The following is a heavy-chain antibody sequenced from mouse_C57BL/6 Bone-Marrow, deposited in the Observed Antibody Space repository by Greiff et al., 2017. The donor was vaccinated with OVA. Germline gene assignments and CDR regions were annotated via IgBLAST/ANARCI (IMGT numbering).Heavy chain of an antibody. D-gene: IGHD1-1*01. CDR3: ARRGYYYGPFAY. J-gene: IGHJ3*01. V-gene: IGHV5-4*03. CDR2: ISDGGSYT. CDR1: GFPFSSYA. Sequence: EVMLVESGGGLVKPGGSLKLSCAASGFPFSSYAMSWVRQTPEKRLEWVATISDGGSYTSYPDNVKGRFTISRDNAKNNRYLKMSHLKYEDTAMYYCARRGYYYGPFAYWGQGTLVTVSA.